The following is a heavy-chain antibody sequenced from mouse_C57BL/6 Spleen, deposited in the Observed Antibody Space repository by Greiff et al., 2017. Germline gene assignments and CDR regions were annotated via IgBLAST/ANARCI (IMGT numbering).Heavy chain of an antibody. J-gene: IGHJ1*03. CDR1: GYTFTDYN. V-gene: IGHV1-18*01. D-gene: IGHD2-4*01. CDR3: ARSEHTSQTPIQLRRRYFDV. Sequence: VQLQQSGPELVKPGASVKIPCKASGYTFTDYNMDWVKQSHGKSLEWIGDINPNNGGTIYHQKFKGKATLTVDKSSSTAYMELSSQTSEDTAVCYCARSEHTSQTPIQLRRRYFDVWGTGTTVTVSS. CDR2: INPNNGGT.